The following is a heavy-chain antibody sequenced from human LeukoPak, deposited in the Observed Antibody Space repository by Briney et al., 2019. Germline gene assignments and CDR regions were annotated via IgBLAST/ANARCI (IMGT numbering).Heavy chain of an antibody. D-gene: IGHD2-15*01. CDR1: GFTFSSYS. J-gene: IGHJ4*02. CDR2: ISWNSGSI. CDR3: ARSRAFSGGSPSDFDY. Sequence: GGSLRLSCAASGFTFSSYSMNWVRQAPGKGLEWVSGISWNSGSIGYADSVKGRFTISRDNAKNSLYLQMNSLRAKDTAVYYCARSRAFSGGSPSDFDYWGQGTLVTVSS. V-gene: IGHV3-48*04.